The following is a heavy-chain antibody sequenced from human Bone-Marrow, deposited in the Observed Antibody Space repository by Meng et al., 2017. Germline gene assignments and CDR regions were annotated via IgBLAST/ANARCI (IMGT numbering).Heavy chain of an antibody. D-gene: IGHD5-12*01. V-gene: IGHV4-34*01. CDR1: GWSFCGYN. CDR2: INHSGST. Sequence: LSEWGAGMLKPSETLSCTGAGYGWSFCGYNWGWNRQPPGKGLEGFGEINHSGSTNSNPSLKSRVTISVDTSKNQFTLKLSSVTAADTAVYYWARAKRIYSGYGWWFDPWGQGTLVTVSS. J-gene: IGHJ5*02. CDR3: ARAKRIYSGYGWWFDP.